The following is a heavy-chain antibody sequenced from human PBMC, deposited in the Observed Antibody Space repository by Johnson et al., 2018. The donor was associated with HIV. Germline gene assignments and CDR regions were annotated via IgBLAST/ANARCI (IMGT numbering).Heavy chain of an antibody. CDR1: GFSFSSYA. V-gene: IGHV3-30*04. CDR2: LSYDGSTK. Sequence: QVQLVESGGGVVQPGRSLGLSCAASGFSFSSYAMHWVRQAPGKGLEWVASLSYDGSTKDYADSVKGRFTISRDISKNLLYLQMNSLRTEDTAVYYCARGGLGDYVVAFDIWGQGTMVTVSS. D-gene: IGHD4-17*01. CDR3: ARGGLGDYVVAFDI. J-gene: IGHJ3*02.